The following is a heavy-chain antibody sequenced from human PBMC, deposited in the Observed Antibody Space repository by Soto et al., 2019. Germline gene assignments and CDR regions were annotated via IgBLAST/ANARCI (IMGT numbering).Heavy chain of an antibody. CDR2: VYPGDSDT. CDR1: GYSFTSYW. J-gene: IGHJ4*02. Sequence: PGESLKISCQGSGYSFTSYWIAWVRQMPGKGREWMGIVYPGDSDTRYSPSFQGQVTISPDKSISTAYLEWSSLKASATAMYYCERLSGCSNGVCYKFGYWGQGTLVTVS. CDR3: ERLSGCSNGVCYKFGY. V-gene: IGHV5-51*01. D-gene: IGHD2-8*01.